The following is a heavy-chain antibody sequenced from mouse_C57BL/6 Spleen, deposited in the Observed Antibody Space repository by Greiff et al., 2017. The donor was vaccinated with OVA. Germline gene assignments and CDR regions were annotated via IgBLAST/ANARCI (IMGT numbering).Heavy chain of an antibody. CDR1: GFTFSDYY. D-gene: IGHD1-1*01. CDR2: INYDGSST. V-gene: IGHV5-16*01. J-gene: IGHJ1*03. Sequence: EVQVVESEGGLVQPGSSMKLSCTASGFTFSDYYMAWVRQVPEKGLEWVANINYDGSSTYYLDSLKSRFIISRDNAKNILYLQMSSLKSEDTATYYCAREAITTVVAHWYFDVWGTGTTVTVSS. CDR3: AREAITTVVAHWYFDV.